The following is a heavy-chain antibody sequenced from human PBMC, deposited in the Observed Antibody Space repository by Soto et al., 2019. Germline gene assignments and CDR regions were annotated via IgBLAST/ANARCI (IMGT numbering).Heavy chain of an antibody. Sequence: ASVKVSCKACGYTFTIYAMHWVRQAPGQRLEWMGWINAGNGNTKYSQKFQGRVTITRDTSASTAYMELSSLRSEDTAVYYCARGERDSGYSSSWGAFDIWGQGTMVTVSS. V-gene: IGHV1-3*01. CDR1: GYTFTIYA. D-gene: IGHD6-13*01. J-gene: IGHJ3*02. CDR2: INAGNGNT. CDR3: ARGERDSGYSSSWGAFDI.